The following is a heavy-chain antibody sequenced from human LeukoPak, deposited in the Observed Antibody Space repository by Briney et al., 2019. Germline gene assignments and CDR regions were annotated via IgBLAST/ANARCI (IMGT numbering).Heavy chain of an antibody. CDR1: GFTVSSTH. V-gene: IGHV3-53*01. D-gene: IGHD3-22*01. J-gene: IGHJ3*02. CDR3: ARGGRGSAAVVAPRSFDI. Sequence: GGSLRLSCEASGFTVSSTHMVWVRQAPGKGLEWVSVTYTGGNSYYAGSVQGRFIISRDISKNTLYLQMNNLRAEDSALYYCARGGRGSAAVVAPRSFDIWGQGTMVTVSS. CDR2: TYTGGNS.